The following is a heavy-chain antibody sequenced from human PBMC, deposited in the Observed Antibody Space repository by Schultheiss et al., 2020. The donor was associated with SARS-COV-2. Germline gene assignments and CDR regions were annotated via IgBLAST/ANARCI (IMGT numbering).Heavy chain of an antibody. CDR2: ISSSGSTI. CDR3: AKSGPYSSSWYAPKDAFDI. V-gene: IGHV3-48*03. D-gene: IGHD6-13*01. J-gene: IGHJ3*02. Sequence: GGSLRLSCAASGFTFSGYEMNWVRQAPGKGLEWVSFISSSGSTIYYADSVKGRFTISRDNAKNSLYLQMNSLRAEDTAVYYCAKSGPYSSSWYAPKDAFDIWGQGTMVTVSS. CDR1: GFTFSGYE.